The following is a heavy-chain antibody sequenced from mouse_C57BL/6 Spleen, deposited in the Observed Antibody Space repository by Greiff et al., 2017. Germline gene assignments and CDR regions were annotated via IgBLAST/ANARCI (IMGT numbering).Heavy chain of an antibody. Sequence: QVQLQQSGAELMKPGASVKLSCKATGYTFTGYWIEWVKQRPGHGLEWIGEILPGSGSTNYNEKFKGKATFTADTSSNTAYMQLSSLTTEDSAIYDCERRGLNDGSTSYAMDYWGQGTSVTVSS. CDR1: GYTFTGYW. CDR2: ILPGSGST. D-gene: IGHD1-1*01. J-gene: IGHJ4*01. V-gene: IGHV1-9*01. CDR3: ERRGLNDGSTSYAMDY.